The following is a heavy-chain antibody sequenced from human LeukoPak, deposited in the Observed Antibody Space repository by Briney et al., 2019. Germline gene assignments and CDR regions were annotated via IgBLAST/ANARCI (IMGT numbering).Heavy chain of an antibody. Sequence: PSQTLSLTCTVSGGSISSSSYYWGWIRQPPGKGLEWIGSIYYSGSAYYNPSLKSRVTISVDTSKNQLSLKVTSVTAADTAVYYCARLAVTFDYWGQGTLVTVSS. D-gene: IGHD5-18*01. CDR3: ARLAVTFDY. J-gene: IGHJ4*02. CDR1: GGSISSSSYY. V-gene: IGHV4-39*01. CDR2: IYYSGSA.